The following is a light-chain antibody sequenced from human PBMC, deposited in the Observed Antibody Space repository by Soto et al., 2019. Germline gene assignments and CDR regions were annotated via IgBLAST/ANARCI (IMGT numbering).Light chain of an antibody. CDR1: SSSIGSNT. CDR2: SYN. V-gene: IGLV1-44*01. J-gene: IGLJ2*01. Sequence: QSVLTQPPSASGTPGQRVTISCSGSSSSIGSNTVNWYQQLPGTAPKLLIYSYNQRPSGVPDRFSGSRSGTSASLAISGLQSEDEADYYCAVWDDSLNGVVFGGGTKLTVL. CDR3: AVWDDSLNGVV.